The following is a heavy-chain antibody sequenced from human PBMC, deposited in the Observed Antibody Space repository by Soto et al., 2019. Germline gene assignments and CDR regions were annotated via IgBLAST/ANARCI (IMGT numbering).Heavy chain of an antibody. CDR3: AGGPGGPGGPGDY. Sequence: QVQLVQSGAEVKKPGASVKVSCMASGYTFTNYAMHWVRQAPGQRLEWMGWINAGNGNTKYSQKFQGRVTITRDTSASTAYMELSSLRSEDTAVYYCAGGPGGPGGPGDYWGQGTLVTVSS. J-gene: IGHJ4*02. V-gene: IGHV1-3*01. CDR1: GYTFTNYA. D-gene: IGHD2-15*01. CDR2: INAGNGNT.